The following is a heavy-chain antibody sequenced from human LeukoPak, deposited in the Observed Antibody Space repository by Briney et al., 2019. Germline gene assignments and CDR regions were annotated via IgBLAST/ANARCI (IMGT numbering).Heavy chain of an antibody. V-gene: IGHV4-59*08. CDR3: ARHIGSYYVDY. CDR2: IYHNGIA. J-gene: IGHJ4*02. CDR1: GGSISSYY. Sequence: SETLSLTCTVSGGSISSYYWSWFRQPPGKGLEWIANIYHNGIAYYNPSLKSRVTISVNTSKNQVSLKLNSVSAADTAVYYCARHIGSYYVDYWGQGTLVTVSS. D-gene: IGHD1-26*01.